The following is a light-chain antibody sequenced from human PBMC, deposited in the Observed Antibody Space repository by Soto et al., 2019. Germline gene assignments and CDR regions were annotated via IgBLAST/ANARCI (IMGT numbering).Light chain of an antibody. CDR2: EVS. J-gene: IGLJ1*01. Sequence: QSVLTQPASVSGSPGQSITISCTGTSSDVGSYNLVSWYQQHPGKAPKLMIYEVSKRPSGVSNRFSGSKSGNTASLIISGLQAEDEADYYCCSYAGSSTMVFGTGTKVTVL. CDR1: SSDVGSYNL. V-gene: IGLV2-23*02. CDR3: CSYAGSSTMV.